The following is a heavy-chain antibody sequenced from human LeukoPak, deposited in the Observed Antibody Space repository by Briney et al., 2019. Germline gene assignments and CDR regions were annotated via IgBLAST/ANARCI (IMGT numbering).Heavy chain of an antibody. CDR3: ARGGGYSSGWYPLQYYYYGMDV. CDR1: GYTFTSYY. V-gene: IGHV1-46*01. CDR2: INPSGGTT. D-gene: IGHD6-19*01. Sequence: ASVTVSCKASGYTFTSYYVHWVRQAPGQGLEWMGIINPSGGTTSYAQKFQGRVTMTRDTSTSTVYMELSSLRSEDTAVYYCARGGGYSSGWYPLQYYYYGMDVWGQGTTVTVSS. J-gene: IGHJ6*02.